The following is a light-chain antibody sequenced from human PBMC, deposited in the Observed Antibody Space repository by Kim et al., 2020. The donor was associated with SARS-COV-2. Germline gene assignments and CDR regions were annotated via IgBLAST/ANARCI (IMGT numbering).Light chain of an antibody. CDR2: GAS. Sequence: EIVMTQSPATLSVSPGERATLSCRASQSVSNKLAWYQQKPGQAPRLLIYGASTRATGVPARFSGSGSGTEFTLTITSLQSEDFAVYHCQQYDNWPPWTFGQGTKVDIK. CDR3: QQYDNWPPWT. V-gene: IGKV3-15*01. CDR1: QSVSNK. J-gene: IGKJ1*01.